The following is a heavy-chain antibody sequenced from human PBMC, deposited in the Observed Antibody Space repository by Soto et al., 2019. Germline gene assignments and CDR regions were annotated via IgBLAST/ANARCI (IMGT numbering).Heavy chain of an antibody. CDR3: WRAVCWCLDV. J-gene: IGHJ6*02. Sequence: EVQLVESGGGLVQPGGSLRLSCAASGFTFSLYSMSWVRQAPGKGLEWVSYISRSSTVIHYADSVKGRFTISRDYASSSMHLQMNSMRAGDSAVYFCWRAVCWCLDVWGQGTTVSISS. D-gene: IGHD2-8*01. CDR2: ISRSSTVI. V-gene: IGHV3-48*01. CDR1: GFTFSLYS.